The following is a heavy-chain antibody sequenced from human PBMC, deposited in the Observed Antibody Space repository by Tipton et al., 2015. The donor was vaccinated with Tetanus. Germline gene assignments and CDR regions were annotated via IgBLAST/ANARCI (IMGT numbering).Heavy chain of an antibody. CDR2: ISSSSRYI. Sequence: SGFTLSRYTLNWVRQAPGKGLEWVSSISSSSRYIYYADSVKGRFTISRDNAKNSLYLQTISLRAEDTAVYSCARGMAEASNCGGDCYSDYWGQGTLVTVSS. D-gene: IGHD2-21*02. CDR3: ARGMAEASNCGGDCYSDY. J-gene: IGHJ4*02. CDR1: GFTLSRYT. V-gene: IGHV3-21*01.